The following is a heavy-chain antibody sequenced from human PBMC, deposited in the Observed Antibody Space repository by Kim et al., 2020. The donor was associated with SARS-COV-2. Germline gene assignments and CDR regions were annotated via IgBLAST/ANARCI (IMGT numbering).Heavy chain of an antibody. D-gene: IGHD6-13*01. J-gene: IGHJ2*01. V-gene: IGHV4-39*01. CDR1: SDSIAGSSNF. CDR3: VRHRGKWLGGFKRSWLHWYFDL. CDR2: ISYTGKT. Sequence: SETLSLTCSVSSDSIAGSSNFWGWIRQSPGKGLEWIGSISYTGKTFYHPSLKSRVIISVDTSKNQFSLNLDSVTAADTAFYYCVRHRGKWLGGFKRSWLHWYFDLWGRPNLVTVSS.